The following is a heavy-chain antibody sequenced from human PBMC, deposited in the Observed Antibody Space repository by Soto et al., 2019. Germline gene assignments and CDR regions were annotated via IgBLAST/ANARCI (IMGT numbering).Heavy chain of an antibody. CDR3: AREGYYGVPYYYYGMDV. D-gene: IGHD4-17*01. V-gene: IGHV3-21*01. CDR1: GFTFSSYS. Sequence: GGSLRLSCAASGFTFSSYSMNWVRQAPGKGLEWVSSISSSSSYIYYADSVKGRFTISRDNAKNSLYLQMNSLRAEDTAVYYCAREGYYGVPYYYYGMDVWGQGTTVTVSS. CDR2: ISSSSSYI. J-gene: IGHJ6*02.